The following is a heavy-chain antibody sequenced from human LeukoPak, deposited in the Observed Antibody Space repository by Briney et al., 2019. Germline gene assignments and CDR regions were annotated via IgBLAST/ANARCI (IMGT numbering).Heavy chain of an antibody. CDR3: ALSAAGYYGMDV. CDR2: IYYSGNT. D-gene: IGHD6-13*01. CDR1: GGSISSTSYY. Sequence: SETLSLTCTVSGGSISSTSYYWGWIRQPPGKGLEWIASIYYSGNTYYNPSLKSRVTISVDTSKNQFSLKLSSVTAADTAVYYCALSAAGYYGMDVWGQGTTVTVSS. J-gene: IGHJ6*02. V-gene: IGHV4-39*07.